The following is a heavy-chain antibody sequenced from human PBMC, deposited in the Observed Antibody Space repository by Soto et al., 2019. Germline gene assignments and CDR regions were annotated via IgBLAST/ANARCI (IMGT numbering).Heavy chain of an antibody. CDR1: GFTFGIYW. Sequence: GGSLRLSCAASGFTFGIYWMSWVRQAPGKGLEWVANINQGGSEKYHVDSVRGRFTISRDNDKNTLYLQMNSLRAEDMAVYYCARAPASGTVDAWGQGTLVTVSS. V-gene: IGHV3-7*01. CDR3: ARAPASGTVDA. J-gene: IGHJ5*02. CDR2: INQGGSEK. D-gene: IGHD2-8*02.